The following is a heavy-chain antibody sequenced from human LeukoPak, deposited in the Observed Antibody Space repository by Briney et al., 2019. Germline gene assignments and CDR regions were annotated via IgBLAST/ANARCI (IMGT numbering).Heavy chain of an antibody. CDR2: ISGSGGST. CDR3: AKVTPADYDFWSGYLYYFDY. Sequence: PGGSLRLSCAASGFTFSSYAMSWVRQAAGKGLEWVSAISGSGGSTYYADSVKGRFTISRDNSKNTLYLQMNSLRAEDTAVYYCAKVTPADYDFWSGYLYYFDYWGQGTLVTVSS. J-gene: IGHJ4*02. V-gene: IGHV3-23*01. D-gene: IGHD3-3*01. CDR1: GFTFSSYA.